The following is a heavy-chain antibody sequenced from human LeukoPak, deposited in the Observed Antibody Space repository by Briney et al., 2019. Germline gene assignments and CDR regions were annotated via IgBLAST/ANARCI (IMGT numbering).Heavy chain of an antibody. J-gene: IGHJ6*02. CDR2: IIPIFGIA. CDR3: ARDQSRGRGYSYGRRGAYYYYGMDV. CDR1: GGTFSSYA. D-gene: IGHD5-18*01. V-gene: IGHV1-69*04. Sequence: SVKVSCKASGGTFSSYAISWVRQAPGHGLEWMGRIIPIFGIANYAQKFQGRVTITADKSTSTAYMELSSLRSEDTAVYYCARDQSRGRGYSYGRRGAYYYYGMDVWGQGTTVTVSS.